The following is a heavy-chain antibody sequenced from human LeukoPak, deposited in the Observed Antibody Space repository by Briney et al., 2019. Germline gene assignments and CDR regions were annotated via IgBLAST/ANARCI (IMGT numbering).Heavy chain of an antibody. D-gene: IGHD3-10*01. CDR3: ARDYYFGSGSYLAD. CDR1: GFTVNINY. CDR2: LYSGGST. Sequence: GGSLRLSCAASGFTVNINYMSWVRQAPGKGLEWVPVLYSGGSTYYADSVKGRFTISRDNSKNTPYLQMNSLRAEDTAVYYCARDYYFGSGSYLADWGQGTLVTVSS. V-gene: IGHV3-66*01. J-gene: IGHJ4*02.